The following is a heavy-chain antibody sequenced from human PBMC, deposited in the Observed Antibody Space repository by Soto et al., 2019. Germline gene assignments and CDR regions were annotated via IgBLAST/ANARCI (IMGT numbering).Heavy chain of an antibody. Sequence: GGSLRLSCAASGFTFAGYSTMSWVRQAPGKGPEWVSSISGSGGSTYYADSVKGRFTISRDNSKKTLYLQMSSLRADDSAVYFCARGSKDSYPGSRIFDFWGRGTLVTVSS. CDR2: ISGSGGST. V-gene: IGHV3-23*01. CDR1: GFTFAGYST. D-gene: IGHD3-10*01. J-gene: IGHJ4*02. CDR3: ARGSKDSYPGSRIFDF.